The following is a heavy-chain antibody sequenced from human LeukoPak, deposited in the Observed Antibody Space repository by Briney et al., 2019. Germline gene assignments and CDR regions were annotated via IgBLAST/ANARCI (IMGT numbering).Heavy chain of an antibody. J-gene: IGHJ6*03. V-gene: IGHV1-2*02. CDR2: INPNSGGT. CDR3: ARDPGNYDFWSGYYATPGMDV. Sequence: EASVKVSCKASGYTFTGYYMHWVRQAPGQGLEWMGWINPNSGGTNYAQKFQGRVTMTRDTSISTAYKELSRLRSDDTAVYCCARDPGNYDFWSGYYATPGMDVWGKGTTVTVSS. D-gene: IGHD3-3*01. CDR1: GYTFTGYY.